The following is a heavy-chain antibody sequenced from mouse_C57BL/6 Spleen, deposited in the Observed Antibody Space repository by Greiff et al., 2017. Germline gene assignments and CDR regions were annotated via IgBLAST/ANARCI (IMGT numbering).Heavy chain of an antibody. CDR3: ARQTAVVDWYFDV. Sequence: EVKLMESGGGLVKPGGSLKLSCAASGFTFSSYTMSWVRQTPEKRLEWVATISGGGGNTYYPDSVKGRFTISRDNAKNTLYLQMSSLRSEDTALYYCARQTAVVDWYFDVWGTGTTVTVSS. D-gene: IGHD1-1*01. J-gene: IGHJ1*03. V-gene: IGHV5-9*01. CDR1: GFTFSSYT. CDR2: ISGGGGNT.